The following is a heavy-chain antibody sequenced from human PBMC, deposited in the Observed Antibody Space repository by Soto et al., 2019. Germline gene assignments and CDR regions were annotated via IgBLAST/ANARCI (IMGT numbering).Heavy chain of an antibody. CDR2: INAGNGNT. J-gene: IGHJ3*02. V-gene: IGHV1-3*01. CDR3: ARGLSTIYGSGSYWPDDAFDI. D-gene: IGHD3-10*01. CDR1: GYTFTSYA. Sequence: ASVKVSCKASGYTFTSYAMHWVRQAPGQRLEWMGWINAGNGNTKYSQKFQGRVTITRDTSASTAYMELSSLRSEDTAVYYCARGLSTIYGSGSYWPDDAFDIWGQGTMVTVSS.